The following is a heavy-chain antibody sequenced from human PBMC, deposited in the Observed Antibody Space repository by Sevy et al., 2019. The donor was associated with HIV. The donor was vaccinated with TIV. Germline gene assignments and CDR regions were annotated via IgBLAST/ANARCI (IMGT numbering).Heavy chain of an antibody. CDR3: ARVLLWFGELNYFDY. D-gene: IGHD3-10*01. V-gene: IGHV3-7*01. J-gene: IGHJ4*02. Sequence: GGSLRLSCAASGFTFSSYWMSWVRQAPGKGLEWVANIKQDGSEKYYVDSVKGRFTISSDNAKNSLNLQMNSLRAEDTAVYYCARVLLWFGELNYFDYWGQGTLVTVSS. CDR2: IKQDGSEK. CDR1: GFTFSSYW.